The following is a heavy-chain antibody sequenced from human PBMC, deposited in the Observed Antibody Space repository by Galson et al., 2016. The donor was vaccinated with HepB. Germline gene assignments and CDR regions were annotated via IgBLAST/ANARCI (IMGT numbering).Heavy chain of an antibody. CDR1: GFTFSIYA. Sequence: RLSCAASGFTFSIYAMTWVRQAPGKGLEWVSAISGSGTTYYADSVMGRFTISRDNSKHTLHLQMNSLRAEDTAVYYCVKDTYGSFDPWGQGALVTVSS. CDR3: VKDTYGSFDP. CDR2: ISGSGTT. D-gene: IGHD3-10*01. V-gene: IGHV3-23*01. J-gene: IGHJ5*02.